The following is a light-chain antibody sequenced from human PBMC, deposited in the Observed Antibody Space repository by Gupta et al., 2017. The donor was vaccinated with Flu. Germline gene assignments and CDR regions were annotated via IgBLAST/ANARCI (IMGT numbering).Light chain of an antibody. V-gene: IGLV2-14*01. CDR3: TSYSSSSPYV. CDR1: SSDVGGYNY. Sequence: QSALTQPASVSGSPGQSITIPCAGTSSDVGGYNYVSWYQQHPGKVPKLIIYEVSNRPSGISFRFSAYKSGNTASLTISGRQPEDEADYYCTSYSSSSPYVFGTGTKVFVL. J-gene: IGLJ1*01. CDR2: EVS.